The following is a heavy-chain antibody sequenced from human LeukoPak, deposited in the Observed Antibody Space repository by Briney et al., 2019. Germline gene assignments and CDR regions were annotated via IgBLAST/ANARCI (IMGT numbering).Heavy chain of an antibody. V-gene: IGHV4-59*01. CDR1: GGSISNYF. J-gene: IGHJ6*03. CDR2: IYVSDST. Sequence: SETLSLTCTVSGGSISNYFWTWLRQPPGKGLECIGFIYVSDSTNYSPPLKSRVTVSADTSKKQFSLKLSSVTAADTAVYYCARFPSSAEYRHYYHMDVWGKGTTVTVSS. D-gene: IGHD1-14*01. CDR3: ARFPSSAEYRHYYHMDV.